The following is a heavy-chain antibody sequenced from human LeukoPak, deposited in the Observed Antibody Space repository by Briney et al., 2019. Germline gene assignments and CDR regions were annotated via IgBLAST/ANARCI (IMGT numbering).Heavy chain of an antibody. D-gene: IGHD2-15*01. Sequence: GGSLRLSCATSGFSFDTSAMSWVRQAPGKGLEWVAAVGGNNAGTFYADSVQGRFTISRDNSNNMLWLHMNSLRAEDTAVYYCAKPKGTCSGGTCYMADAFDIWGQGTVVTVSS. CDR3: AKPKGTCSGGTCYMADAFDI. J-gene: IGHJ3*02. CDR2: VGGNNAGT. V-gene: IGHV3-23*01. CDR1: GFSFDTSA.